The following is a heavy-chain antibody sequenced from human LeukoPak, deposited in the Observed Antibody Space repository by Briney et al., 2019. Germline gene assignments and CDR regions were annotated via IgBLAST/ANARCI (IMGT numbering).Heavy chain of an antibody. CDR1: GFTFSSYS. Sequence: GGSLRLSCAASGFTFSSYSMNWVRQAPGKGLEWVSYISSSSSTIYYADSVKGRLTISRDNAKNSLYLQMNSLRAEDTAVYYCARRFYDTSPRPFDIWGQGTMVTVSS. J-gene: IGHJ3*02. V-gene: IGHV3-48*01. CDR2: ISSSSSTI. CDR3: ARRFYDTSPRPFDI. D-gene: IGHD3-22*01.